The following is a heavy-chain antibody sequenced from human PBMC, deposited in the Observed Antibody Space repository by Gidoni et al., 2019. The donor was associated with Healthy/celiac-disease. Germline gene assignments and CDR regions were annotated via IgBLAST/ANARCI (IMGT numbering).Heavy chain of an antibody. CDR1: RFTFSSYS. Sequence: EVQLVESGGGLVKPGGSLRLSCAASRFTFSSYSMNWVRQAPGKGLEWVSSISSSSSYIYYADSVKGRLTISRDNAKNSLYLQMNSLRAEDTAVYYCARDGPRGSPGGDGMDVWGQGTTVTVSS. V-gene: IGHV3-21*01. CDR2: ISSSSSYI. J-gene: IGHJ6*02. CDR3: ARDGPRGSPGGDGMDV. D-gene: IGHD3-16*01.